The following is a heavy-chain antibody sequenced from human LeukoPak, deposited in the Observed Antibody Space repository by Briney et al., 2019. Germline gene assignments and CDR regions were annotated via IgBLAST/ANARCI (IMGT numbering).Heavy chain of an antibody. CDR3: ARPIAVAGTGWFDP. V-gene: IGHV4-34*01. Sequence: SETLSLTCAVYGGSFSGYYWSWIRQPPGKGLEWIGEINHSGSTNYNPSLKSRVTISVDTSKNQFSLKLSSVTAADTAVYYCARPIAVAGTGWFDPWGQGTLVTVSS. CDR1: GGSFSGYY. J-gene: IGHJ5*02. D-gene: IGHD6-19*01. CDR2: INHSGST.